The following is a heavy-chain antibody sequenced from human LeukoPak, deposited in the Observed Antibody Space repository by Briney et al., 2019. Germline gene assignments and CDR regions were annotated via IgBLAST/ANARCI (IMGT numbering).Heavy chain of an antibody. CDR1: GNYW. CDR2: INSDGSWT. V-gene: IGHV3-74*01. D-gene: IGHD2-2*01. CDR3: VSFYETY. Sequence: GGSLRLSCAASGNYWMHWVRQAPGKGLVWVSHINSDGSWTSYADSVKGRFTISRDNAKNTVYLQMNNLRAEDTAVYYCVSFYETYWGRGTLVTVSS. J-gene: IGHJ4*02.